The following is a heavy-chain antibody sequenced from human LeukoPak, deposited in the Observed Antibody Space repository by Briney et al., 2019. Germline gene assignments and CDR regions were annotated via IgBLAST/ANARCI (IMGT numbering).Heavy chain of an antibody. D-gene: IGHD6-19*01. V-gene: IGHV1-2*02. Sequence: GASVKVSCKASGYTFTAYYLHWVRQAPGQGLEWMGWINPHSGGTNYAQKFQGRVTMTRDTSITTAYMELPSLTSDDTAVYYCAREVSVAGTMVDDWGQGTLVTVS. J-gene: IGHJ4*02. CDR1: GYTFTAYY. CDR3: AREVSVAGTMVDD. CDR2: INPHSGGT.